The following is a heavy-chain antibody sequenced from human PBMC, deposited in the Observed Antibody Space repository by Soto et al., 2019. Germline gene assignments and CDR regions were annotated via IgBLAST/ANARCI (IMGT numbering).Heavy chain of an antibody. D-gene: IGHD6-19*01. CDR2: ISGSGGTT. V-gene: IGHV3-23*01. CDR3: ARDASGPFDY. J-gene: IGHJ4*02. Sequence: EVQLLESGGAPVQSGGSLRLSCVASGFTFENYAMSWVRQAPGKGLEWVSAISGSGGTTYYSDSVKGRFTISRDNSKNTLYLQMDRLRVDDTAVYFCARDASGPFDYWGQGTLVTVSS. CDR1: GFTFENYA.